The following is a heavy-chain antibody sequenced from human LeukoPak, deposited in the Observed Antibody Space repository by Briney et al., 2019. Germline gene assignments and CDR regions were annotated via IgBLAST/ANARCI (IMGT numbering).Heavy chain of an antibody. CDR3: ARDSSGLFDY. CDR2: IYYSGST. D-gene: IGHD3-22*01. V-gene: IGHV4-31*03. J-gene: IGHJ4*02. Sequence: SETLSLTCTVSGGSISSGGYYWSWIRQHPGKGLEWIGYIYYSGSTYYNPSLKSRVTISVDTSKNQFSLKLSSVTAADTAVYYCARDSSGLFDYWGQGTLVTVSS. CDR1: GGSISSGGYY.